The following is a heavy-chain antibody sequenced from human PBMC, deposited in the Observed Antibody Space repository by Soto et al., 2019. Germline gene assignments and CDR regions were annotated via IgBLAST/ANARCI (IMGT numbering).Heavy chain of an antibody. V-gene: IGHV3-30*04. Sequence: QVPLVESGGGMVQPGTSLRLSCAASGFTFNSLSLHWVRQRPDKGLEWVAVISHDGRVTFYADFVTGRFTVSRDNSKNTIYLQVNSLRAEDTAVYYCAREPYGDSQYFDYWGQGTLVTVSS. CDR3: AREPYGDSQYFDY. J-gene: IGHJ4*02. D-gene: IGHD2-21*02. CDR2: ISHDGRVT. CDR1: GFTFNSLS.